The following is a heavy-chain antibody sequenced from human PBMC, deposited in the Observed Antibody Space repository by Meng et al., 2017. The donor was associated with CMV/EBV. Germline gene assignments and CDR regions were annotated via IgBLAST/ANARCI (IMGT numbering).Heavy chain of an antibody. Sequence: SVKVSCKASGGTFSSYAISWVRQAPGQGLEWMGGIIPIFGTANYAQKFQGRVTITTDESTSTAYMELSSLISEDAAVYYCASSDPAMTYYYYYGMDVWGQGTTVTVSS. V-gene: IGHV1-69*05. J-gene: IGHJ6*02. CDR2: IIPIFGTA. CDR3: ASSDPAMTYYYYYGMDV. CDR1: GGTFSSYA. D-gene: IGHD5-18*01.